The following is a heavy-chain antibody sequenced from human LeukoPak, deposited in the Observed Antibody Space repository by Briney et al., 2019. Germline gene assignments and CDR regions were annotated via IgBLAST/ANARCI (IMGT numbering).Heavy chain of an antibody. CDR2: ITHSGNS. D-gene: IGHD1-1*01. V-gene: IGHV4-34*01. J-gene: IGHJ6*02. CDR1: GGSFSVDY. CDR3: ARVQETGTDGMDV. Sequence: SETLSLTCAVYGGSFSVDYWSWIRQPPGKGLEWIGEITHSGNSNYNPSLRSRVTISVDKSKNQFSLNLSSVTAADTAVYYCARVQETGTDGMDVWGQGTTVTVSS.